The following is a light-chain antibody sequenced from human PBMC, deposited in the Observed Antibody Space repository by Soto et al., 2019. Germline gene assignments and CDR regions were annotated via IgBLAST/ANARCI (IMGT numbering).Light chain of an antibody. Sequence: EIVMTQSPATLSVSPGETATLSCRASQSVSYNLAWYQQKPGQGPRLLIYGAFTRATEITARFSGSRSGTESAPPISSKQSQALSVAYCQQYKNCSPLPFGGGTKVEIK. V-gene: IGKV3-15*01. CDR2: GAF. J-gene: IGKJ4*01. CDR1: QSVSYN. CDR3: QQYKNCSPLP.